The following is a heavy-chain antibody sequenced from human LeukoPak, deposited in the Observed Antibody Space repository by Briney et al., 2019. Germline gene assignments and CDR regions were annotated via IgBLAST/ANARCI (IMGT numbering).Heavy chain of an antibody. CDR3: ARGGVDYYGSGNYYLDY. CDR1: GGSISPYY. J-gene: IGHJ4*02. D-gene: IGHD3-10*01. Sequence: PSETLSLTCTVSGGSISPYYWSWIRQPPGKGPDWIGSVYYSGSTNYNPSLKSRVTISVDTSKNQFSLRLNSVTAADTAVYYCARGGVDYYGSGNYYLDYWGQGTLVTVSS. CDR2: VYYSGST. V-gene: IGHV4-59*01.